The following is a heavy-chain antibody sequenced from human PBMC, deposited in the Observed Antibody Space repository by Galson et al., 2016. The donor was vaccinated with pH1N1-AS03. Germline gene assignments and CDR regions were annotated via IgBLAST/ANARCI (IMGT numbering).Heavy chain of an antibody. CDR2: SSGYDDDT. Sequence: SVKVSCKASGYTFSTYGVSWVRQAPGQGLEWMGWSSGYDDDTNYAQNVAGRVTMTTDKSTSTVYMELRSLRSDDTAVYYCARDRGFRPDTFDIWGQGTCVTVSS. CDR1: GYTFSTYG. D-gene: IGHD2-15*01. J-gene: IGHJ3*02. V-gene: IGHV1-18*04. CDR3: ARDRGFRPDTFDI.